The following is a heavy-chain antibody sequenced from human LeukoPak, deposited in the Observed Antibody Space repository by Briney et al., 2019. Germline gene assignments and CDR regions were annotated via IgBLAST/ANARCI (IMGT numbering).Heavy chain of an antibody. CDR1: GFTFSSYS. CDR3: ARGPVRYDSSGYDY. CDR2: ISSSSSTI. Sequence: GGSLRLSCAVSGFTFSSYSMNWVRQAPGKGLEWVSYISSSSSTIYYADSVKGRFTISRDNAKNSLYLQMNSLRAEDTAVYYCARGPVRYDSSGYDYWGQGTLVTVSS. V-gene: IGHV3-48*01. J-gene: IGHJ4*02. D-gene: IGHD3-22*01.